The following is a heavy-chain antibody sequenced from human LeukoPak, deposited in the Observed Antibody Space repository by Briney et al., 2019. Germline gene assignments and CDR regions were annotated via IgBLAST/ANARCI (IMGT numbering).Heavy chain of an antibody. CDR1: GGSFSGYY. CDR3: ARHVAPDMDYFDY. V-gene: IGHV4-34*01. J-gene: IGHJ4*02. Sequence: PSETLSLTCAVYGGSFSGYYWSWIRQPPGKGLEWIGEINHSGSTNYNPSLKSRVTISVDTSKNQFSLKLTSVTAADTAVYYCARHVAPDMDYFDYWGQGTQVTVSS. CDR2: INHSGST. D-gene: IGHD2-15*01.